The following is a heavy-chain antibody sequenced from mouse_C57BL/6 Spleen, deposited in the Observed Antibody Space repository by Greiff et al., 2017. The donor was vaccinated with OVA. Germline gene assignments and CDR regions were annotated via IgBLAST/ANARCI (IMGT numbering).Heavy chain of an antibody. J-gene: IGHJ4*01. CDR1: GYTFTSYW. CDR3: ARRSPYYAMDY. V-gene: IGHV1-69*01. CDR2: IDPSDSYT. Sequence: VQLQQSGAELVMPGASVKLSCKASGYTFTSYWMHWVKQRPGQGLEWIGEIDPSDSYTNYNQKFKGKSTLTVDKSSSTAYMQLSSLTSEDSAVYYCARRSPYYAMDYWGQGTSVTVSS.